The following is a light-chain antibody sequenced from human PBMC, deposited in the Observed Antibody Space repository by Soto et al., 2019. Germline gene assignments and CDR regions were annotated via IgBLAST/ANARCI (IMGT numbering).Light chain of an antibody. CDR1: SSDVGAYNL. CDR2: EVS. V-gene: IGLV2-14*01. Sequence: QPGLTQPASVSASPGQSITISCTGTSSDVGAYNLVSWYQHHPDKAPKLMISEVSNRPSGVSDRFSGSKSGNTASLTISGLQAEDEADYYCASLTTTNFVFGTGTKVTVL. J-gene: IGLJ1*01. CDR3: ASLTTTNFV.